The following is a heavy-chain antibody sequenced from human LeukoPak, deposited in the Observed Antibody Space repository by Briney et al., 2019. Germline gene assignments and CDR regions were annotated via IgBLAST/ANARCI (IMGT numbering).Heavy chain of an antibody. CDR3: ARDRRDGYNHNYYYGMDV. CDR2: IYSGGST. D-gene: IGHD5-24*01. CDR1: GFTFSSYA. Sequence: GGSLRLSCAASGFTFSSYAMSWVRQAPGKGLEWVSVIYSGGSTYYADSVKGRFTISRDNSKNTLYLQMNSLRAEDTAVYYCARDRRDGYNHNYYYGMDVWGQGTTVTVSS. J-gene: IGHJ6*02. V-gene: IGHV3-66*01.